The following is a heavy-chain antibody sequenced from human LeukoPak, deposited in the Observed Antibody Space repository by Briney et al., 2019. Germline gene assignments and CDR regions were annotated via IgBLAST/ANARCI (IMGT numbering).Heavy chain of an antibody. D-gene: IGHD3-10*01. CDR1: GFTFSSYS. CDR3: ARGLVRYYHGSGSYSSKYNWFDP. CDR2: ISSSSSYI. J-gene: IGHJ5*02. Sequence: GGSLRLSCAASGFTFSSYSMNWVRQAPGKGLEWVSSISSSSSYIYYADSVKGRFTISRDNAKNSLYLQMNSLRAEDTAVYYCARGLVRYYHGSGSYSSKYNWFDPWGQGTLVTVSS. V-gene: IGHV3-21*01.